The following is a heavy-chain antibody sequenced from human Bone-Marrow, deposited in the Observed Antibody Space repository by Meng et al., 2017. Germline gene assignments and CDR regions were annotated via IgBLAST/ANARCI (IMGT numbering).Heavy chain of an antibody. CDR3: ARLDSSSWFGPYGMDV. CDR2: IWYDGSNK. Sequence: GESLKISCAASGFTFSSYAMHWVRQAPGKGLEWVAVIWYDGSNKYYADSVKGRFTISRDNSKNTLYLQMNSLRAEDTAVYYCARLDSSSWFGPYGMDVWGQGTTVTVSS. V-gene: IGHV3-33*08. J-gene: IGHJ6*02. CDR1: GFTFSSYA. D-gene: IGHD6-13*01.